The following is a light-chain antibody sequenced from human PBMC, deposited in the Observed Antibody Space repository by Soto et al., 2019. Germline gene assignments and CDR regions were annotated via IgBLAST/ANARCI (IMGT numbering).Light chain of an antibody. J-gene: IGLJ1*01. CDR1: SSDVGGHNH. V-gene: IGLV2-14*01. CDR3: NSYTSSSTHV. CDR2: EVG. Sequence: QSALTQPASVSGSPGQSITISCTGSSSDVGGHNHVSWYQQHPGKAPKLIIYEVGNRPSGVSNRFSGSKSGNTASLPISGFLAEYEADYYCNSYTSSSTHVFGTGTKLTVL.